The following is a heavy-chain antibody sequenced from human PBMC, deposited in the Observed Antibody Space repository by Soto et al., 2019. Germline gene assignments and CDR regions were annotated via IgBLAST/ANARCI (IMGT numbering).Heavy chain of an antibody. Sequence: PGGSLRLSCAASGFTFSSYAMSWVRQAPGKGLEWVSAISRSGGSTYYADSVKGRFTISRDNSKNTLYLQMNSLRAEDTAVYYCALAPGIVGATWFAYWGQGTLVTVSS. CDR1: GFTFSSYA. CDR2: ISRSGGST. D-gene: IGHD1-26*01. CDR3: ALAPGIVGATWFAY. V-gene: IGHV3-23*01. J-gene: IGHJ4*02.